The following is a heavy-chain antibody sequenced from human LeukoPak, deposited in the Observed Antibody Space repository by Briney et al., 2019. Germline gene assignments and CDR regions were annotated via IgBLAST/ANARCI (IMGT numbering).Heavy chain of an antibody. J-gene: IGHJ4*02. D-gene: IGHD6-13*01. Sequence: APVKVSCKASGYTFTSYDINWVRQATGQGPEWMGWMNPNSGNTGYAQKFQGRVTMTRNTSISTAYMELSSLRSEDTAVYYCARGMMGSWYPTDYWGQGTLVTVSS. V-gene: IGHV1-8*01. CDR2: MNPNSGNT. CDR1: GYTFTSYD. CDR3: ARGMMGSWYPTDY.